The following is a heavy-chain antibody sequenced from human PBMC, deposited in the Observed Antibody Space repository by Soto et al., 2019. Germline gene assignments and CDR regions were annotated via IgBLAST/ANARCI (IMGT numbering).Heavy chain of an antibody. CDR3: ASAYDILTGYYKVSNWFDP. CDR2: IYYSGST. Sequence: PSETLSLTCTASGGSISSRSYYWGWIRQPPGKGLEWIGSIYYSGSTYYNPSLKSRVTISVDTSKNQFSLKLSSVTAADTAVFYFASAYDILTGYYKVSNWFDPWGQGTLVTVSS. V-gene: IGHV4-39*01. D-gene: IGHD3-9*01. CDR1: GGSISSRSYY. J-gene: IGHJ5*02.